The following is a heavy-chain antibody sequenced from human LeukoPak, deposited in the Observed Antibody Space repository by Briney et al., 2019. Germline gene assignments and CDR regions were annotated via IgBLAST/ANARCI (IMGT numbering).Heavy chain of an antibody. J-gene: IGHJ4*02. CDR1: GFTFSSYS. CDR2: ISSSGAHI. D-gene: IGHD2-2*01. CDR3: ARRQGYCDSTACYSTYFDY. V-gene: IGHV3-21*01. Sequence: IPGGSLRLSCVASGFTFSSYSVNWVRQAPGKGLEWVSSISSSGAHIYYADSVKGRFTISRDNAKNSLYLQMISLRAEDTAVYYCARRQGYCDSTACYSTYFDYRGQGTLVTVSS.